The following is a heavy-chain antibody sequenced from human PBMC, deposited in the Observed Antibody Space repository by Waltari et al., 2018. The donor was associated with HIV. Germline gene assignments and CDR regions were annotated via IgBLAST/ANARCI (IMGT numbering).Heavy chain of an antibody. V-gene: IGHV4-61*01. CDR2: VHYSGAT. CDR1: GGSISSGRCY. Sequence: QVQLQESGPGLLKPSETLSLTCNVPGGSISSGRCYWSWIRQAPGKGLEWVGYVHYSGATSYNPSLRSRVTISLDMSKTRFSLRLTSVTAADTALYFCARDRGASDIWGQGIMVTVSS. J-gene: IGHJ3*02. D-gene: IGHD6-25*01. CDR3: ARDRGASDI.